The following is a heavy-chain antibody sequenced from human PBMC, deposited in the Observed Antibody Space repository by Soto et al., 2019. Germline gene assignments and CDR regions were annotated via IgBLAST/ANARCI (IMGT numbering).Heavy chain of an antibody. D-gene: IGHD1-26*01. CDR2: INSDGSST. J-gene: IGHJ4*02. CDR3: VRSGSYGGYNRPYYFDY. V-gene: IGHV3-74*01. CDR1: GFTFSAYW. Sequence: GGSLRLSCAASGFTFSAYWMHWVRQAPGKGLVWVSRINSDGSSTSYADSVKGRFTISRDNAKNTLYLQMNSLRAEDTAVYYCVRSGSYGGYNRPYYFDYWGQGTLVTVSS.